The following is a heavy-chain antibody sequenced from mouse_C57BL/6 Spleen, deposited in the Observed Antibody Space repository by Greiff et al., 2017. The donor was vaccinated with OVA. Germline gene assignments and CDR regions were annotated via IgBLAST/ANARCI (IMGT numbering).Heavy chain of an antibody. D-gene: IGHD1-1*01. V-gene: IGHV2-4*01. CDR1: GFSLTSYG. J-gene: IGHJ4*01. CDR3: AKLYYYDAGYAMDY. Sequence: QVQLKESGPGLVQPSQSLSITCTVSGFSLTSYGVHWVRQPPGKGLEWLGVIWSGGSTDYNAAFISRLSISKDNSKSQVFFKMNSLQADDTAIYYCAKLYYYDAGYAMDYWGQGTSVTVSS. CDR2: IWSGGST.